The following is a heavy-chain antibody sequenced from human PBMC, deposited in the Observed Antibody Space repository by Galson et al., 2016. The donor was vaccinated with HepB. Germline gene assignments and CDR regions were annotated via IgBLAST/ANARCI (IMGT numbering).Heavy chain of an antibody. CDR1: GDSSSSGTYY. J-gene: IGHJ4*02. CDR2: IYPSGTT. V-gene: IGHV4-61*02. D-gene: IGHD1-1*01. CDR3: TFSWNDGN. Sequence: TLSLTCIVSGDSSSSGTYYWSWIRQSAGKGLEWIGRIYPSGTTNYNPSLKSRVTISLDTSNNQFSLKLDSVTAADTGVYYCTFSWNDGNWGQGTLVTVSS.